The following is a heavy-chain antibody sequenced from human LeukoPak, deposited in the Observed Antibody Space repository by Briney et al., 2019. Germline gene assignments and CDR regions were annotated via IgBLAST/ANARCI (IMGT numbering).Heavy chain of an antibody. CDR1: GYTFTGYY. V-gene: IGHV1-2*02. CDR2: INPNSGGT. J-gene: IGHJ6*02. CDR3: ARVVPAAFLLKGMGV. Sequence: ASVKVSCKASGYTFTGYYMHWVRQAPGQGLEWMGWINPNSGGTNYAQKFQGRVTMTRDTSISTAYMELSRLRSDDTAAYYCARVVPAAFLLKGMGVWGQGTTVTVSS. D-gene: IGHD2-2*01.